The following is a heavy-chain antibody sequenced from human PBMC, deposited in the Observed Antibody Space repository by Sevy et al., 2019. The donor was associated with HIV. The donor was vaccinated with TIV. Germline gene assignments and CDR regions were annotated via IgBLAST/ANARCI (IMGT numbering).Heavy chain of an antibody. CDR2: IYYSGSP. CDR1: GGPISSSNYY. CDR3: AGMGVGGYDLLTGRSTGWFDP. Sequence: SETLSLTCTVSGGPISSSNYYWGWIRQPPGKGLEWIGSIYYSGSPYYNPSLKSRVTISVDTSKNQFFLNLSSVTAPDTAVYYCAGMGVGGYDLLTGRSTGWFDPWGQGTRVTVSS. D-gene: IGHD3-9*01. J-gene: IGHJ5*02. V-gene: IGHV4-39*01.